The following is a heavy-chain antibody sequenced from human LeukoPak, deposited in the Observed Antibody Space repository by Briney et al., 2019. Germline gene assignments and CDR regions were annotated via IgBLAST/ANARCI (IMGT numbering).Heavy chain of an antibody. J-gene: IGHJ4*02. CDR3: ARGEYSSSWYPLDY. V-gene: IGHV1-8*01. CDR2: MKSNSGDT. CDR1: GYTFIGYD. Sequence: GASVKVSCKTSGYTFIGYDINWVRQAPGQGREWMGWMKSNSGDTHFAQKFQGRLTMTRNTSISTAFMELSSLRSEDTAVYYCARGEYSSSWYPLDYWGQGSLVTVSS. D-gene: IGHD6-13*01.